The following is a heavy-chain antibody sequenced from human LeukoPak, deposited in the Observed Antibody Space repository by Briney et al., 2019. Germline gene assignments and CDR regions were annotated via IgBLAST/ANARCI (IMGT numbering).Heavy chain of an antibody. V-gene: IGHV3-74*01. Sequence: GGCLRLSCAASGFTFSNYWVHWVRQGPGEGLVWVSRINSDGSSRNYADSVKGRFTISRDNAKNTLYLQMNSLRAEDTAVYYCASASSHRIAAGGDYWGQGTLVTVSS. D-gene: IGHD6-13*01. CDR2: INSDGSSR. CDR1: GFTFSNYW. CDR3: ASASSHRIAAGGDY. J-gene: IGHJ4*02.